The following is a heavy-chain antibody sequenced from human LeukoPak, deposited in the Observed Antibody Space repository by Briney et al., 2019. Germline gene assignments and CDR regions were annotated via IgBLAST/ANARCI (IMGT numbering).Heavy chain of an antibody. D-gene: IGHD2-2*01. CDR1: GYTFTGYY. V-gene: IGHV1-2*02. CDR3: ARPGPTDIVVVPAAYYYYYGMDV. J-gene: IGHJ6*02. Sequence: ASVKVSCKASGYTFTGYYMHWVRQAPGQGLEWMGWINPNSGGTNYAQKFQGRVTMTRDTSISTAYMELSGLRSDDTAVYYCARPGPTDIVVVPAAYYYYYGMDVWGQGTTVTVSS. CDR2: INPNSGGT.